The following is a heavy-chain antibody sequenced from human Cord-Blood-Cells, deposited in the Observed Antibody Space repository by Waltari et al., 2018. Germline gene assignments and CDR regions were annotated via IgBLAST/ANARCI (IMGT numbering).Heavy chain of an antibody. J-gene: IGHJ2*01. CDR3: ATVLFKWKLARNWYFDL. CDR2: CDPEDGET. V-gene: IGHV1-24*01. Sequence: QVQLVQSGAEVKKPGSSVKVSCKASGGTFSSYAISWVRQAPGQGLEWMGGCDPEDGETSYAQKFQGRVTMTEDTSTDTAYMELSSLRSEDTAVYYCATVLFKWKLARNWYFDLWGRGTLVTVSS. CDR1: GGTFSSYA. D-gene: IGHD1-26*01.